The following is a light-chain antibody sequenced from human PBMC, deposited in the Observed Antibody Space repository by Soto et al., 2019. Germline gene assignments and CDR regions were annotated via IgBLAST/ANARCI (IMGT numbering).Light chain of an antibody. CDR3: QVFGTSPLFA. CDR2: GGS. Sequence: EILLTQSPGTLSLSPGERAALSCRASQSVRSMHLAWYQQRPGQAPRLLIYGGSSRASGIPERFSGSGYGTDFTLVINRLEPEDFALYYCQVFGTSPLFAFGPGTKV. V-gene: IGKV3-20*01. CDR1: QSVRSMH. J-gene: IGKJ3*01.